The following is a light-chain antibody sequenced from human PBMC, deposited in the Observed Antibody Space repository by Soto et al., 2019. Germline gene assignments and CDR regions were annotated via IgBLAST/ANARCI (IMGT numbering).Light chain of an antibody. J-gene: IGLJ1*01. CDR1: SSDVGNYNL. CDR2: EGS. Sequence: QSALTQPASVSGSPGQSITISCTGTSSDVGNYNLVSWYQQHPGKAPKLMIYEGSKRPSGVSNRFSGSKSGNTASLTISGLQAEDEADYYCCSYASGGTFVFGTGTKVTVL. V-gene: IGLV2-23*01. CDR3: CSYASGGTFV.